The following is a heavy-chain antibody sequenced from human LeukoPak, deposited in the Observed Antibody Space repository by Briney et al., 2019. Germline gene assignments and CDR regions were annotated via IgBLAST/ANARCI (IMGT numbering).Heavy chain of an antibody. CDR1: GFTFSTYS. CDR2: INSDGTSI. CDR3: ARFETAPGGGATDNVAAFDI. V-gene: IGHV3-21*01. D-gene: IGHD2-8*02. Sequence: PGGSLRLSCAASGFTFSTYSMNWVRQAPGKGLEWISSINSDGTSIYYADSVKGRFTISRDNAKNSLYLQMNSLRVEDAAVYFCARFETAPGGGATDNVAAFDIWGQGTMVTVSS. J-gene: IGHJ3*02.